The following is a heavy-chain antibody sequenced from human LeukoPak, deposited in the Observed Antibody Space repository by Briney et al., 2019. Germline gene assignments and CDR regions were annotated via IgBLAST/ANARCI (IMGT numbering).Heavy chain of an antibody. CDR3: AHPSFYYYDSSGSPFDY. CDR2: IYWNDDK. J-gene: IGHJ4*02. V-gene: IGHV2-5*01. D-gene: IGHD3-22*01. CDR1: GFSLRTSGVG. Sequence: ESGPTLVKATPTLTLTCTFSGFSLRTSGVGVGWIRQPPGKALEWLALIYWNDDKRYSPSLKSRLTITKDTSKNQVVLTMTNMDPVDTATYYCAHPSFYYYDSSGSPFDYWGQGTLVTVSS.